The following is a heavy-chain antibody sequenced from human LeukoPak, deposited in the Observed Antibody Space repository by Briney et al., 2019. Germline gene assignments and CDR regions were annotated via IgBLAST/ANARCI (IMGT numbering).Heavy chain of an antibody. CDR3: ARDRGLTKSGGVGFDY. CDR1: GGAISSYY. CDR2: ISYSGST. Sequence: SETLSLTCTVSGGAISSYYWSWLRQPPGEGLEWIAYISYSGSTNYNPPLKSRVTISVDTSKNQFSLKLSSVTAADTAVYYCARDRGLTKSGGVGFDYWGQGTLVTVSS. V-gene: IGHV4-59*01. J-gene: IGHJ4*02. D-gene: IGHD3-10*02.